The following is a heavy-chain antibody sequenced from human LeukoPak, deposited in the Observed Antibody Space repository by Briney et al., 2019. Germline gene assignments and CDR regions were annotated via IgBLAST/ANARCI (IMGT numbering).Heavy chain of an antibody. J-gene: IGHJ6*01. CDR1: GGSISSTSYY. CDR3: ASKEYYYYGMDV. V-gene: IGHV4-39*07. Sequence: SETLSLTCTVSGGSISSTSYYWGWIRQPPGKGLEWIGSIYYSGGTYYNPSLKSRVTISVDKSKNQISLKLSSVTAADTAVYYCASKEYYYYGMDVWGQGTTVTVSS. CDR2: IYYSGGT.